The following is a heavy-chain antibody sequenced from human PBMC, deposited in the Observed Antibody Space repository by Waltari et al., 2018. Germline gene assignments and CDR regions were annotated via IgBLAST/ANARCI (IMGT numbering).Heavy chain of an antibody. CDR2: IYYSGST. CDR1: GGPISSYS. J-gene: IGHJ5*02. D-gene: IGHD3-16*01. V-gene: IGHV4-59*01. Sequence: QVQLQESGPGLVKPSETLSLTCPVSGGPISSYSWSWIRQPPGKGLEWIGYIYYSGSTNYNPSLKSRVTISVDTSKNQFSLKLSSVTAADTAVYYCARMGVVANWFDPWGQGTLVTVSS. CDR3: ARMGVVANWFDP.